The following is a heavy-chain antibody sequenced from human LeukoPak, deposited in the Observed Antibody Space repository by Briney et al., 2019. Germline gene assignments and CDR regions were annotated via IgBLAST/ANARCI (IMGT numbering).Heavy chain of an antibody. J-gene: IGHJ4*02. CDR2: IKQDGSEK. D-gene: IGHD3-3*01. V-gene: IGHV3-7*01. CDR3: ASGFLDDFWSGHF. CDR1: GFTFSTYW. Sequence: GGSLRLSCAASGFTFSTYWMSWVRQAPGKGLEWVANIKQDGSEKYYVDSVKGRFTISRDNAKKSLYLQMNSLRAEDTAVYYCASGFLDDFWSGHFWGQGTLVTVSS.